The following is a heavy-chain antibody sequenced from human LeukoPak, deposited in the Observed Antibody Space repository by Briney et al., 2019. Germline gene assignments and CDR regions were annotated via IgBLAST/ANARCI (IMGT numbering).Heavy chain of an antibody. Sequence: SCKASGYTFTSYGISWVRQAPGKGLEWVGFIRSKAYGGTTEYAASVKGRFTISRDDSKSIAYLQMNSLKTEDTAVYYCTRGGPTRGYSYGWGQGTLVTVSS. J-gene: IGHJ4*02. D-gene: IGHD5-18*01. V-gene: IGHV3-49*04. CDR3: TRGGPTRGYSYG. CDR2: IRSKAYGGTT. CDR1: GYTFTSYG.